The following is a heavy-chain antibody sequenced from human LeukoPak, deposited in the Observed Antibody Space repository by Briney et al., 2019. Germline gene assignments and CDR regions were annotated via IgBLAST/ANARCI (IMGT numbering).Heavy chain of an antibody. CDR2: VNDAGGST. Sequence: QPGGSLRLSCAASKFTFSSYAMSWVRQAPGKGLEWVSGVNDAGGSTYYADSVKGRFTISRDNSKNTLYLQMNSLRAEDTAVYYCAKEKWVGPLFDQWGQGILVTVSS. CDR1: KFTFSSYA. V-gene: IGHV3-23*01. J-gene: IGHJ4*02. CDR3: AKEKWVGPLFDQ. D-gene: IGHD1-26*01.